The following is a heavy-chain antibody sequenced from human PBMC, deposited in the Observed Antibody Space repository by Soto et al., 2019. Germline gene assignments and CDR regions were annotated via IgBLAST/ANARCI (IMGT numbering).Heavy chain of an antibody. CDR2: IGRDGSEK. V-gene: IGHV3-7*05. CDR1: GFDFNSYW. CDR3: AAWPLSSWFDY. J-gene: IGHJ4*02. D-gene: IGHD6-13*01. Sequence: EVQLVESGGGSVQPGESLRLSCVGSGFDFNSYWMGWVRQPPGKGPQWVANIGRDGSEKSYVDSLKGRFTISRDNARRSVHLQMNSLGVEDTAVYYCAAWPLSSWFDYWGRGILVTVSS.